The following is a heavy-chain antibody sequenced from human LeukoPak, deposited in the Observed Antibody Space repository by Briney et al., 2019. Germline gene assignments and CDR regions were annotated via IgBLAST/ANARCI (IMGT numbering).Heavy chain of an antibody. CDR3: ARLGNYDFWSGYPNYYYYYMGV. D-gene: IGHD3-3*01. J-gene: IGHJ6*03. CDR2: IYTSGST. Sequence: SETLSLTCTVSGGSISSYYWSWIRQPPGKGLEWIGYIYTSGSTNYNPSLKSRVTISVDTSKNQFSLKLSSVTAADTAVYYCARLGNYDFWSGYPNYYYYYMGVWGKGTTVTVSS. V-gene: IGHV4-4*09. CDR1: GGSISSYY.